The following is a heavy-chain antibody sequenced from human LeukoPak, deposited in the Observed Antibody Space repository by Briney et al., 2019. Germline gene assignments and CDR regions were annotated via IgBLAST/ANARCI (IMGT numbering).Heavy chain of an antibody. CDR1: GFTFSGSA. J-gene: IGHJ4*02. V-gene: IGHV3-73*01. Sequence: PGGSLRLSCAASGFTFSGSAIHWVRRASGKGLEWVGRIKNKPNNYATAYAASVKGRFTISRDDSKNTAYLQMNSLKTEDTAVYYCSRREGSTTSIDYWGQGTLVTVSS. CDR3: SRREGSTTSIDY. CDR2: IKNKPNNYAT. D-gene: IGHD4-17*01.